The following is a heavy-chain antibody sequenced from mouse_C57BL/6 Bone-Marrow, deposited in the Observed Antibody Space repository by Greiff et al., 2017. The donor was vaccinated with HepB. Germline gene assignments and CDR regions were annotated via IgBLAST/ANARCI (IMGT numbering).Heavy chain of an antibody. CDR1: GYTFTDYY. V-gene: IGHV1-19*01. D-gene: IGHD2-3*01. CDR3: ARLVTTHYYAMDY. CDR2: INPYNGGT. Sequence: VQLQQSGPVLVKPGASVKMSCKASGYTFTDYYMNWVKQSHGKSLEWIGVINPYNGGTSYNQKFKGKATLTVDKSSSTAYMELNSLTSEDSAVYYCARLVTTHYYAMDYWGQGTSVTVSS. J-gene: IGHJ4*01.